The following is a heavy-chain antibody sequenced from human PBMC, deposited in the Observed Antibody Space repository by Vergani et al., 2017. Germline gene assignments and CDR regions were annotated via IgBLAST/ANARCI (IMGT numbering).Heavy chain of an antibody. Sequence: QVQLPQWGAGLLKPSETLSLTCAVYGGSFSGYYWSWIRQPPGKGLEWIVEINHSGSTKYNPSLKSRVTITVDPAKNQFSLKLGSVTAADTAVYYCARGSHVRSYVSRGGKKNYYYYGMDVWGQGTTVTVSS. J-gene: IGHJ6*02. V-gene: IGHV4-34*01. CDR1: GGSFSGYY. D-gene: IGHD3-10*01. CDR2: INHSGST. CDR3: ARGSHVRSYVSRGGKKNYYYYGMDV.